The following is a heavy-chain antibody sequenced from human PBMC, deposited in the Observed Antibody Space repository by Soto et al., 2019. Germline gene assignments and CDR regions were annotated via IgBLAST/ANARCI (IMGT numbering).Heavy chain of an antibody. V-gene: IGHV1-2*02. Sequence: QVQLVQSGAEVKKSGASVKVSCKASGYSFTAYYIHWVRQAPGQGFEWMGEISPNSGGTKFAQKFQGRVTMTRDRSITTVYMDLSNLSPDDTAVYYCGKGRSGDVGIFYWGQGTLVTVSS. D-gene: IGHD3-3*02. CDR2: ISPNSGGT. CDR3: GKGRSGDVGIFY. J-gene: IGHJ4*02. CDR1: GYSFTAYY.